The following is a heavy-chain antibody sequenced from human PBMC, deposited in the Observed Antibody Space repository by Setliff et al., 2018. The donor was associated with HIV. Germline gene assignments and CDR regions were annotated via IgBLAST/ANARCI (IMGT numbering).Heavy chain of an antibody. CDR2: INPNSGAT. CDR3: AKDIVVWDYGGNFLLREYFQH. CDR1: GYTFTGWY. V-gene: IGHV1-2*02. J-gene: IGHJ1*01. Sequence: SVKVSCKASGYTFTGWYMHWVRQAPGQGLEWMGWINPNSGATNYAQKFQGRVTMTRNTSISTAYMELSRLRSDDTAVYYCAKDIVVWDYGGNFLLREYFQHWGQGTMVTVSS. D-gene: IGHD4-17*01.